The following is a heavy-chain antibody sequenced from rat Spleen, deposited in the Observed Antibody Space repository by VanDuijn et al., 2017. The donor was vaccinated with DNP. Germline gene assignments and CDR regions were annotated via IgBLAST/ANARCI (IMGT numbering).Heavy chain of an antibody. V-gene: IGHV3-3*01. J-gene: IGHJ4*01. Sequence: EVQLQGSGPGLVKPSQSLSLTCSVTGYSITSSYRWNWIRKFPGNKLEWMGYINNADISNYNPSLKSRISITRDTSKNQLFLQVSSVTTEDTATYYCAREGDYYDGYGDAMDAWGQGTSVTVSS. CDR1: GYSITSSYR. CDR2: INNADIS. D-gene: IGHD1-12*03. CDR3: AREGDYYDGYGDAMDA.